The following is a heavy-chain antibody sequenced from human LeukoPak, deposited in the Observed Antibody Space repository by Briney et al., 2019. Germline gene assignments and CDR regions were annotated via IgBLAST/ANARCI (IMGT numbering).Heavy chain of an antibody. CDR2: IDHSGST. CDR3: AREGRSASRGAFDI. CDR1: GYSINSGYY. Sequence: SETLSLTCTVSGYSINSGYYWGWIRQPPGKGLEWIGSIDHSGSTYYNPSLKSRVTISVDTSKSQFSLKLSSVTAADTAVYYCAREGRSASRGAFDIWGQGTMVTVSS. V-gene: IGHV4-38-2*02. J-gene: IGHJ3*02. D-gene: IGHD6-6*01.